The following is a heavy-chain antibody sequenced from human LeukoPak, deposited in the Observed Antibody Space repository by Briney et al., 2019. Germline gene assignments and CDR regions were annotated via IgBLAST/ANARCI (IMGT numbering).Heavy chain of an antibody. J-gene: IGHJ4*02. CDR1: GDRVSSNSAA. CDR2: TYYRSEWYS. Sequence: SQTLSLTCDISGDRVSSNSAAWNWIRQSPSRGLEWLGRTYYRSEWYSDYAVSVKGRIIISADTSKNQFSLQLKSVTPEDTAVYYCAREQDYFDYWGQGTLVTVSS. CDR3: AREQDYFDY. V-gene: IGHV6-1*01.